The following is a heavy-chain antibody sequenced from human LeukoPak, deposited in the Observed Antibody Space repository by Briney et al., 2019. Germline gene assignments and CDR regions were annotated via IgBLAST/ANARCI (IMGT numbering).Heavy chain of an antibody. Sequence: GASVKVSCKASGYTFTDYYMHWVQQAPGKGLEWMGRVDPEDGETIYAEKFQGRVTITADTSTDTAYMELSSLRSEDTAVYYCATRPPLYSGSYSGEVFGGWGQGTLVTVSS. CDR3: ATRPPLYSGSYSGEVFGG. CDR2: VDPEDGET. J-gene: IGHJ4*02. D-gene: IGHD1-26*01. V-gene: IGHV1-69-2*01. CDR1: GYTFTDYY.